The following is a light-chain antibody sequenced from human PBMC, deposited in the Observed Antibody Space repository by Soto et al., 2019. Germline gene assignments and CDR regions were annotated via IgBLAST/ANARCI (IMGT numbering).Light chain of an antibody. V-gene: IGLV2-11*01. CDR3: CSYAGSPYV. Sequence: QSALTQPRSVSGSPGQSVTISCTGTSSDVGGYNYVSWYQQHPGKAPKLMIYDVSKRPSGVPDRFYGSKSGNTASLTISGLQAEDEADYYCCSYAGSPYVFGPRTKVTVL. CDR1: SSDVGGYNY. CDR2: DVS. J-gene: IGLJ1*01.